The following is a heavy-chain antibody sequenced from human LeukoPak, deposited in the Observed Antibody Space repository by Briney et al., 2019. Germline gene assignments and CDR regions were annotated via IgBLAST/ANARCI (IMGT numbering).Heavy chain of an antibody. CDR3: AKGDMDTAGGPLDAFDI. J-gene: IGHJ3*02. Sequence: GGSLRLSCAASGFTFSSYGMHWVRQAPGKGLEWVAFIRFDGSNKYYAYSVKGRFTISRDNSKNTLNLEMNSLRAEDTAVYYCAKGDMDTAGGPLDAFDIWGQGTMVTVSS. V-gene: IGHV3-30*02. D-gene: IGHD5-18*01. CDR2: IRFDGSNK. CDR1: GFTFSSYG.